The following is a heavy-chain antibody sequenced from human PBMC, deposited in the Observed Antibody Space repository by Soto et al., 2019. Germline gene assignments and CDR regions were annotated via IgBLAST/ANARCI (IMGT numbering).Heavy chain of an antibody. D-gene: IGHD3-16*02. CDR2: INTYTGDT. CDR3: ARVIVNWFDP. Sequence: QVQLVQSGGEVTKPGASVKVSCKASGYTFTSYGISWVRQAPGQGLEWVGWINTYTGDTNYAQRFQGRVTMTTDIPTITAYMELRSLRSDDTAVYYCARVIVNWFDPWGQGTQVTVSS. J-gene: IGHJ5*02. CDR1: GYTFTSYG. V-gene: IGHV1-18*04.